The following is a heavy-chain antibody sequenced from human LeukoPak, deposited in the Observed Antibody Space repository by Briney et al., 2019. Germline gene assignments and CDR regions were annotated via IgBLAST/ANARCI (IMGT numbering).Heavy chain of an antibody. Sequence: GGSLRLSCAASGFTFTDYLMTWVRQAPGKGLEWVADIKADGSEKYYVDSVKGRFTISRDNAKNSLYLQMNSLRAEDTAVYYCAAPVGYYYDSSGYFYDAFDIWGQGTMVTVSS. J-gene: IGHJ3*02. V-gene: IGHV3-7*01. CDR2: IKADGSEK. CDR1: GFTFTDYL. CDR3: AAPVGYYYDSSGYFYDAFDI. D-gene: IGHD3-22*01.